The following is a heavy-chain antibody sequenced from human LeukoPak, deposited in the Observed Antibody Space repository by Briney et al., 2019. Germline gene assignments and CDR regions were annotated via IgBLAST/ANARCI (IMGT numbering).Heavy chain of an antibody. CDR3: VRVRGSSWYDY. J-gene: IGHJ4*02. CDR1: GFTFSTSW. D-gene: IGHD6-13*01. CDR2: ISSDGSTT. V-gene: IGHV3-74*01. Sequence: PGGSLRLSCATSGFTFSTSWMHWVRQAPGKGLVWVARISSDGSTTTYADSVKGRFTISRDNAENTLYLQMNSLRVEDTAVYYCVRVRGSSWYDYWGQGALVTVSS.